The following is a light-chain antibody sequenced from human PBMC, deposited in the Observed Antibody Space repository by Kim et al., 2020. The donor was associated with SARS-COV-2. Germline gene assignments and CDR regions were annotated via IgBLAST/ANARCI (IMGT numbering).Light chain of an antibody. CDR2: DVS. CDR1: SSDVGGYNY. Sequence: QSITIACTGTSSDVGGYNYVSWYQQHPGKAPKLIIYDVSSRPSGISDRFSGSKSGNTASLTISGLQVEDEADYYCNSYTSSTTLFVFGTGTKVTV. CDR3: NSYTSSTTLFV. J-gene: IGLJ1*01. V-gene: IGLV2-14*03.